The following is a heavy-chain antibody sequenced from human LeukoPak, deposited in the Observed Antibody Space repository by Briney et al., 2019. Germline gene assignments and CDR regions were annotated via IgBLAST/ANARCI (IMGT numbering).Heavy chain of an antibody. CDR1: GFTFSDYY. CDR3: ARDGGSYSSGWYDYDAFDI. CDR2: ISSSGSTI. D-gene: IGHD6-19*01. J-gene: IGHJ3*02. Sequence: GGSLRRSCAASGFTFSDYYMSWIRQAPGKGLEGVSYISSSGSTIYYADSVKGRFTISRDNAKNSLYLQMNSLGAEDTAVYYCARDGGSYSSGWYDYDAFDIWGQGTMVTVSS. V-gene: IGHV3-11*04.